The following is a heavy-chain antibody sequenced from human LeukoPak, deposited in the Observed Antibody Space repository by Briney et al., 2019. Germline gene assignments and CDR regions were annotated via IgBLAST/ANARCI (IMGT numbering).Heavy chain of an antibody. CDR2: IYHSGRT. D-gene: IGHD6-13*01. CDR3: ARGVPAAGALWFDP. J-gene: IGHJ5*02. Sequence: SETLSLTCAVSGGSITSGNWWSWVRQPPGKGLEWIGEIYHSGRTNYNLPLKSRVTISVDKSKNQFSLNLSSVTAADTAVYYCARGVPAAGALWFDPWGQGTLVTVSS. V-gene: IGHV4-4*02. CDR1: GGSITSGNW.